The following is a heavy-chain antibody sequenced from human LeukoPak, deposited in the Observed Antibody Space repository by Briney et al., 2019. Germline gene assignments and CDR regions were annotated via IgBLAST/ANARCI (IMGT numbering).Heavy chain of an antibody. CDR3: ARERTMVGGADI. V-gene: IGHV4-61*02. D-gene: IGHD2-21*01. J-gene: IGHJ3*02. Sequence: SETLSLTCTVSGGSISSGSYYWSWIRQPAGKGLEWIGRIYTSGSTNYNPSLKSRVTMSLDTSNNQFSLRLSSVTAADTAVYYCARERTMVGGADIWGQGTKVTVSS. CDR1: GGSISSGSYY. CDR2: IYTSGST.